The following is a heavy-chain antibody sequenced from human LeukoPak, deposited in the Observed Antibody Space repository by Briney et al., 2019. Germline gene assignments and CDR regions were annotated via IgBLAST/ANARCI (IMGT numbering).Heavy chain of an antibody. J-gene: IGHJ4*02. D-gene: IGHD2-21*02. V-gene: IGHV3-48*03. Sequence: GGSLTLSCATSGFTFSSYEWNWVRQPPGKGLEWLSYISTTDTTKYYADSVKGRFTISRDNAKNSLFLHMNSLRVEDTALYYCARGTLHCGGDCLDYWGQGTLVTVSS. CDR3: ARGTLHCGGDCLDY. CDR1: GFTFSSYE. CDR2: ISTTDTTK.